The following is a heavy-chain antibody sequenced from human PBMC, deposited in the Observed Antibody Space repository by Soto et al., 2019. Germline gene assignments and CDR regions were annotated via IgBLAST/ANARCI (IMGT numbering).Heavy chain of an antibody. CDR2: IYYSGST. V-gene: IGHV4-39*01. CDR3: ARRRKNGGRGFDY. D-gene: IGHD2-15*01. Sequence: QLQLQESGPGLVKPSETLSLTCTVSGGSISSSSYYWGWIRQPPGKGLEWIGSIYYSGSTYYNPSLKSRVTISVDTSKNQFSLKLSSVTAADTAVYYCARRRKNGGRGFDYWGQGTLVTVSS. J-gene: IGHJ4*02. CDR1: GGSISSSSYY.